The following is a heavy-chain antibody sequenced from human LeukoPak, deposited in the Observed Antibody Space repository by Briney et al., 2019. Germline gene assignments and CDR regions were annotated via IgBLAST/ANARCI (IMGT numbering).Heavy chain of an antibody. J-gene: IGHJ4*02. Sequence: PGGSLRLFCAASGFTFCSYGMHWARQAPGKGLEWVAVISYDGSNKYYADSVKGRFTISRDNSKNTLYLQMNSLRADDTAVYYCARQHSSSWFFGIDYWGQGTLVTVSS. CDR3: ARQHSSSWFFGIDY. V-gene: IGHV3-30*03. CDR2: ISYDGSNK. CDR1: GFTFCSYG. D-gene: IGHD6-13*01.